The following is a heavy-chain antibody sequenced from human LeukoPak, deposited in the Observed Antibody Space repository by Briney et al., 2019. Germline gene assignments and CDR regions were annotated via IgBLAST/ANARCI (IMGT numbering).Heavy chain of an antibody. Sequence: SETLSLTCTVSGGSISSYYWSWIRQPPGKGLEWIEYIYYSGSTNYNPSLKSRVTISVDTSKNQFSLKLSSVTAADTAVYYCASARGYSYGNSWFDPWGQGTLVTVSS. V-gene: IGHV4-59*01. J-gene: IGHJ5*02. CDR2: IYYSGST. D-gene: IGHD5-18*01. CDR3: ASARGYSYGNSWFDP. CDR1: GGSISSYY.